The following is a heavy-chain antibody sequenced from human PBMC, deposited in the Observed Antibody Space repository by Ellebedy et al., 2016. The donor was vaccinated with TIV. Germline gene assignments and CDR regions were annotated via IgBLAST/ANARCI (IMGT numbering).Heavy chain of an antibody. J-gene: IGHJ4*02. V-gene: IGHV3-30-3*01. CDR1: GFPFRNYA. D-gene: IGHD2-2*01. CDR2: VSFDIDKK. Sequence: GESLKISCEASGFPFRNYAMHWVRQSPRKGLEWVAIVSFDIDKKFYTDSVKGRFTISRDNSKNTLYLDMNSLGVDDTAVYCARDLTQYASGAGLSDSWGQGTLVTVSS. CDR3: ARDLTQYASGAGLSDS.